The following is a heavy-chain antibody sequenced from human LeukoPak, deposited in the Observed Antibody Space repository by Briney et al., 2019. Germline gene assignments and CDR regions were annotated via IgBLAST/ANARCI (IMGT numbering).Heavy chain of an antibody. V-gene: IGHV4-39*01. D-gene: IGHD3-22*01. J-gene: IGHJ4*02. Sequence: PSGTLSLTCTVSGGSISSSRHYWGWIRQPPGKGLEWIGNILYSGSTNYNPSLKSRVTISVDTSKNQFSLKLSSVTAADTAEYYCVRRVAGSGYRDYWGQGTLVTVSS. CDR1: GGSISSSRHY. CDR2: ILYSGST. CDR3: VRRVAGSGYRDY.